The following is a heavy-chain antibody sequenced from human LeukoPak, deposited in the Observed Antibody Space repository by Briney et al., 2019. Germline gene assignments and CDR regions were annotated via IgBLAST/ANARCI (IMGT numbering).Heavy chain of an antibody. Sequence: GASVKVSCKASGYTFTSYDINWVRQATGQGLEWMGGIIPMFGTANYAQKFQGRVTITTDESTSTAYMELSSLRSEDTAVYYCARWQLPYYYMDVWGKGTTVTVSS. CDR1: GYTFTSYD. J-gene: IGHJ6*03. CDR2: IIPMFGTA. CDR3: ARWQLPYYYMDV. D-gene: IGHD6-6*01. V-gene: IGHV1-69*05.